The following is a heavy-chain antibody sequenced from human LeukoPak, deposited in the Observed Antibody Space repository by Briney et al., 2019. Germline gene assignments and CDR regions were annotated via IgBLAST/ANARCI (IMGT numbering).Heavy chain of an antibody. CDR3: ARGRAEQLKDYYYYMDV. CDR2: INPSGGST. CDR1: GYTFTSYY. J-gene: IGHJ6*03. D-gene: IGHD6-6*01. Sequence: ASVKVSCKASGYTFTSYYMHWVRQAPGQGLEWMGIINPSGGSTSYAQKFQGRVTMTRDMSTSTVYMELSSLRSEDTAVYYCARGRAEQLKDYYYYMDVWGKGTTVTVSS. V-gene: IGHV1-46*01.